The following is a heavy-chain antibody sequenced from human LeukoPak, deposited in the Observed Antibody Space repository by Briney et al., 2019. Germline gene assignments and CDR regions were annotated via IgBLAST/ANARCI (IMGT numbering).Heavy chain of an antibody. V-gene: IGHV3-23*01. D-gene: IGHD2-8*01. J-gene: IGHJ4*02. CDR1: GFTFSSYA. CDR2: ISGSGDST. Sequence: GGSLRLSRAASGFTFSSYAMSWVRQAPGKGLEWVSVISGSGDSTHYADSVKGRFTISRDNSKNTVYLQMNSLRAEDTAVYYCANEGPNFDYWGQGTLVTVSS. CDR3: ANEGPNFDY.